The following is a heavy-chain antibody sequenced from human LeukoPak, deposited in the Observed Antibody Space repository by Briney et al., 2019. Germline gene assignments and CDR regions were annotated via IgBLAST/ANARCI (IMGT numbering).Heavy chain of an antibody. CDR1: GDSVSSNSAA. CDR2: TYYRSKWYN. J-gene: IGHJ5*02. D-gene: IGHD5-12*01. V-gene: IGHV6-1*01. CDR3: ARISGYDYYNWFDP. Sequence: SQTLPLTCAISGDSVSSNSAAWDWIRQSPSRGLEWLGRTYYRSKWYNDYAVSVKSRITINPDTSKNQFSLQLNSVTPEDTAVYYCARISGYDYYNWFDPWGQGTLVTVSS.